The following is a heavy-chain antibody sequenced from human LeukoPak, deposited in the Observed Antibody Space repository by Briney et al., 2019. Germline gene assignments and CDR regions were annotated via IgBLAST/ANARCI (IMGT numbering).Heavy chain of an antibody. V-gene: IGHV4-61*02. Sequence: SQTLSLTCTVSGGSISSDSYFWSWIRQPAGKGLEWIGRIYTSGSTNYNPSLKSRVTISLDTPKNQFSLNLSSVTAADTAVYYCAVGPPFEYWGQGTLVTVSS. CDR2: IYTSGST. J-gene: IGHJ4*02. CDR3: AVGPPFEY. D-gene: IGHD1-26*01. CDR1: GGSISSDSYF.